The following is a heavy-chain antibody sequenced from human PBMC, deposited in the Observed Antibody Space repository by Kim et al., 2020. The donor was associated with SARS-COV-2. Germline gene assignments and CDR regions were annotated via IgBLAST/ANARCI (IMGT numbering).Heavy chain of an antibody. Sequence: SETLSLTCTVSGGFISSYYWSWIRQPPGKGLEWIGYVYYSGTTNYNPSLKSRVAISVDASKNQFSLTLASVTGADTAVYYCASSLRVGSGSYFGYHYYG. CDR3: ASSLRVGSGSYFGYHYYG. V-gene: IGHV4-59*01. CDR1: GGFISSYY. J-gene: IGHJ6*01. CDR2: VYYSGTT. D-gene: IGHD3-10*01.